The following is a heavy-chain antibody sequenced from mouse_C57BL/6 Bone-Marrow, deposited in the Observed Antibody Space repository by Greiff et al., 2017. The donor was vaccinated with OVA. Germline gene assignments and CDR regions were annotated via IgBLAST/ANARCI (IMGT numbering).Heavy chain of an antibody. CDR2: INPNNGGT. J-gene: IGHJ3*01. CDR1: GYTFTDYN. V-gene: IGHV1-22*01. CDR3: ESWDCLAY. D-gene: IGHD4-1*01. Sequence: EVQLQESGPELVKPGASVKMSCKASGYTFTDYNMHWVKQSHGQSLEWIGYINPNNGGTSYNQKFKGKATLTVNKSSSTAYMQLRSLTSEDSAVYYCESWDCLAYWGQGTLVTVSA.